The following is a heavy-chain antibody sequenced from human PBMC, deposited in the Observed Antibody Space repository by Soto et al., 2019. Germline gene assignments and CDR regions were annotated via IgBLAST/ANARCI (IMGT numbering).Heavy chain of an antibody. J-gene: IGHJ6*02. CDR1: GGSISSSSYY. V-gene: IGHV4-39*01. D-gene: IGHD2-15*01. Sequence: PWETLSLTCTVSGGSISSSSYYWGWIRQPPGKGLEWIGRIYYSGGTYYNPSLKSRVTISVDTSKNQFSLKLSSVTAADTDMYYCARRGYCSGASCAYMGHYYYGMDVCGQGTKATVSS. CDR3: ARRGYCSGASCAYMGHYYYGMDV. CDR2: IYYSGGT.